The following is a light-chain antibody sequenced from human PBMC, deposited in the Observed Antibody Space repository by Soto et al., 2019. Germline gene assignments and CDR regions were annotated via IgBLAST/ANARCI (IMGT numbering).Light chain of an antibody. CDR3: QQYYSTPVT. CDR2: WAS. CDR1: QSILFSSNNKNY. J-gene: IGKJ4*01. V-gene: IGKV4-1*01. Sequence: DIVMTQSPDSLAECLGERATINCKSSQSILFSSNNKNYLTWYQQKPGQPPKPLIYWASTRESGVPDRFSGSGSGTDFTLTISSLQAEDVAVYYCQQYYSTPVTFGGGTKVEIK.